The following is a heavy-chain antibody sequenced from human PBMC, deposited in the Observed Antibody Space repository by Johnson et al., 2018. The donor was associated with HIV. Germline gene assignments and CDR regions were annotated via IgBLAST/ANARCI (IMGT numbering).Heavy chain of an antibody. CDR3: ARGGMRGELGAFDI. J-gene: IGHJ3*02. D-gene: IGHD1-26*01. Sequence: QLGESGGGLVQPGRSLRLSCAASGFSCDDYAMHWVRQAPGKGLEWVSGISWNSGNIAYADSVKGRFTIFRDNAKNSLYLQMNRLRAEDTALYYCARGGMRGELGAFDIWGQGTMVTVSS. V-gene: IGHV3-9*01. CDR2: ISWNSGNI. CDR1: GFSCDDYA.